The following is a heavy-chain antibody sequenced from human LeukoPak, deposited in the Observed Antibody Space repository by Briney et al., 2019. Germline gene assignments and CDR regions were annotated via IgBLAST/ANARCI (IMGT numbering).Heavy chain of an antibody. J-gene: IGHJ4*02. Sequence: PSETLSLTCTVSGGSISSYFWSWIRQPPGKGLEWIGYIYYSGSTNYNPSLKSRVTMSVDTSKNQFSLKLSSVTAADTAVYYCARIDRAVAGTIDYWGQGTLGTVSS. CDR2: IYYSGST. CDR3: ARIDRAVAGTIDY. V-gene: IGHV4-59*08. CDR1: GGSISSYF. D-gene: IGHD6-19*01.